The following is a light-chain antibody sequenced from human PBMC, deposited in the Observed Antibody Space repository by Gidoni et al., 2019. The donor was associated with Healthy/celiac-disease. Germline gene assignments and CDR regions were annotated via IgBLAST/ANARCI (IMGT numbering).Light chain of an antibody. V-gene: IGLV2-14*01. Sequence: QAALTQPSSVAGSPGQPITISCTGTSSDVGGYNYVSWYQQHQGKAPKLMIYEVSNRPSGVSNRFSGSKSGNTASLTISGLQAEDEADYYCSSYTSSSTLEVFGGGTKLTVL. CDR2: EVS. CDR3: SSYTSSSTLEV. J-gene: IGLJ3*02. CDR1: SSDVGGYNY.